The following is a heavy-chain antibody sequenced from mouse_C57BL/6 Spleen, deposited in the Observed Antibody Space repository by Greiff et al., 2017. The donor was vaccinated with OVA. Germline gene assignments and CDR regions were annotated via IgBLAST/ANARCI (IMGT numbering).Heavy chain of an antibody. Sequence: VKLMESGPGLVQPSQSLSITCTVSGFSLTSYGVHWVRQSPGKGLEWLGVIWSGGSTDYNAAFISRLSISKDNSKSQVFFKMNSLQADDTAIYYCARGLGDYYAMDYWGQGTSVTVSS. J-gene: IGHJ4*01. CDR2: IWSGGST. CDR1: GFSLTSYG. D-gene: IGHD3-3*01. CDR3: ARGLGDYYAMDY. V-gene: IGHV2-2*01.